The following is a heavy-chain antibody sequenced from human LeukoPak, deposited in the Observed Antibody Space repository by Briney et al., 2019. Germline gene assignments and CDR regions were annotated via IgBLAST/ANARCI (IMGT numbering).Heavy chain of an antibody. Sequence: PSETLSLTCSVSGGSFSSGGYYWNWIRQHPGKGLEWIGYIYYSGSTYYNPSLKSRVTISLDTSKSQFSLTLSSVTAADTAAYYCARGPPYYDSWGQGTLVTVSS. V-gene: IGHV4-31*03. D-gene: IGHD3-3*01. CDR1: GGSFSSGGYY. CDR3: ARGPPYYDS. J-gene: IGHJ5*02. CDR2: IYYSGST.